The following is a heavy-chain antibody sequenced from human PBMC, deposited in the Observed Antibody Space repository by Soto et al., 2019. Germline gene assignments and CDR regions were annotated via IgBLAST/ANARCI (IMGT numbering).Heavy chain of an antibody. Sequence: EVQLVESGGGLVQPGGSLRLSCAASEFTFNNYWMHWVSQVPGKGLEWVSRINTDGNTTNYADYVMGRFTITRDNTDNTVYMQMNSLRAEDTAVYYCARGIYLKYGLDVWGQGARVT. CDR2: INTDGNTT. V-gene: IGHV3-74*01. CDR3: ARGIYLKYGLDV. CDR1: EFTFNNYW. J-gene: IGHJ6*02. D-gene: IGHD3-16*02.